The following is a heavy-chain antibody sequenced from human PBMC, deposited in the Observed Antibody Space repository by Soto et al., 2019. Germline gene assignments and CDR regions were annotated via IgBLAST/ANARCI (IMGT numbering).Heavy chain of an antibody. J-gene: IGHJ4*02. Sequence: EVQLVESGGGLVQPGGSLRLSCAASGFTFSSYSMNWVRQAPGKGLEWASYISSSSSSTYYADSVKGRFASSRDNAKNSLYLEMNSLRAEYTAVYYWVSGRCSSTSCPFDYWGQGTVGTVSS. D-gene: IGHD2-2*01. CDR1: GFTFSSYS. CDR2: ISSSSSST. V-gene: IGHV3-48*01. CDR3: VSGRCSSTSCPFDY.